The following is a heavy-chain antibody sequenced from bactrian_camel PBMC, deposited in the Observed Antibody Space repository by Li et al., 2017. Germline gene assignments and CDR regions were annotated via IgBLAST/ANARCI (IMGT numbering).Heavy chain of an antibody. CDR1: GLTFSGYP. V-gene: IGHV3S1*01. CDR2: ISSTGSNT. D-gene: IGHD2*01. Sequence: HVQLVESGGGLVQPGGSLRLSCAAAGLTFSGYPMAWVRQAPGKGLEWVSGISSTGSNTTYVDSVKGRFTTSRDNDKNTMYLQLHNLKTEDTAMYYCAKPGGGSWFWEIHYWGQGTQVTVS. J-gene: IGHJ4*01. CDR3: AKPGGGSWFWEIHY.